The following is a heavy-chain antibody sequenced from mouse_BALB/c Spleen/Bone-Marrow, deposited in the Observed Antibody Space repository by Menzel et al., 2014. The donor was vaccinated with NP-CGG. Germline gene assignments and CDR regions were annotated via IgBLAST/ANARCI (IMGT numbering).Heavy chain of an antibody. CDR3: TRDGKGNYDYAMDY. CDR1: GFTFSSYT. CDR2: IISGGSYT. J-gene: IGHJ4*01. Sequence: EVQLVESGGGLVKPGGSLKLSCAASGFTFSSYTMSWVRQTPEKRLEWVATIISGGSYTYYPDSVKGRFTISGDNAKNTLYLQMSSLKSEDTAMYYCTRDGKGNYDYAMDYWGQGTSVTVSS. D-gene: IGHD2-1*01. V-gene: IGHV5-6-4*01.